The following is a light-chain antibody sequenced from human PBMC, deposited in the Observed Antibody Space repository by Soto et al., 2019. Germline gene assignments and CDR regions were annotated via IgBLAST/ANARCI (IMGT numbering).Light chain of an antibody. CDR2: AAS. J-gene: IGKJ2*01. V-gene: IGKV1-39*01. Sequence: DIQMTQSPGFLSSSVGDRATITCRASQSISSYLKCYYQKPGKAPKLLIYAASSLPTDVVSRFSGSGSGTDFTLTISSLEPEDFATYYCQQYGSTPPSFGHGTKLEIK. CDR3: QQYGSTPPS. CDR1: QSISSY.